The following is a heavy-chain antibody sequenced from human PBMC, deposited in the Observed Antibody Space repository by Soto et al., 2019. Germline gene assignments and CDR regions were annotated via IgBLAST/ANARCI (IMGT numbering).Heavy chain of an antibody. V-gene: IGHV1-2*02. D-gene: IGHD5-18*01. CDR3: ARGEPYTYGFVYNWVDP. Sequence: QVQLVQSGAEVKKPGASVKVSCKASGYTFTGFCIYWVRQAPGQGLELMGWIKPNSGGTRNEQKFQGRVTMTRETSISTAYMELSRLRSDDTAVYYCARGEPYTYGFVYNWVDPWHQGTPVTVSS. CDR2: IKPNSGGT. J-gene: IGHJ5*02. CDR1: GYTFTGFC.